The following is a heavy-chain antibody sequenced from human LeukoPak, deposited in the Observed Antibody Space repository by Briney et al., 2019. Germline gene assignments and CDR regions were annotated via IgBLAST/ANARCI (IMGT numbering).Heavy chain of an antibody. CDR1: GYTFTTSD. J-gene: IGHJ4*02. CDR2: MNPNSGKT. Sequence: SVKVSCTASGYTFTTSDINWVRQATGQGLEWMGWMNPNSGKTGSAQKFQGRLTMTKNTSTSTAYMEVTGLKFEDTAIYYCARGRPGPAGAGTYDFWGQGTLITVSS. V-gene: IGHV1-8*01. D-gene: IGHD6-13*01. CDR3: ARGRPGPAGAGTYDF.